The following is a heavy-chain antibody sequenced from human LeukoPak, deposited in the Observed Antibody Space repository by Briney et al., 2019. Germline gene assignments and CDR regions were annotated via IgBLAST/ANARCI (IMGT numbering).Heavy chain of an antibody. J-gene: IGHJ6*03. V-gene: IGHV4-59*01. Sequence: SETLSLTCTVSGGSISSYYWSWLRQPPGKGLEWVGYIYYSGSTNYNPSLKSRVTISVDTSKNQFSLKLSSVTAAETAVYYCAREGRYRYGYNEYHSYMDIWGKGTTVTVSS. CDR2: IYYSGST. CDR3: AREGRYRYGYNEYHSYMDI. CDR1: GGSISSYY. D-gene: IGHD5-24*01.